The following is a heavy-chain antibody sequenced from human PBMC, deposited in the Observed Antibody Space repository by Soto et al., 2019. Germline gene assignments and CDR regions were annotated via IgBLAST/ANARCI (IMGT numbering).Heavy chain of an antibody. CDR1: GGSISSYY. J-gene: IGHJ6*02. V-gene: IGHV4-59*01. D-gene: IGHD6-6*01. Sequence: SETLSLTCTVSGGSISSYYWSWIRQPPGKGLEWIGYIYYSGSTNYNPSLKSRVTISVDTSKNQFSLKLSSVTAADTAVYYCARDCFSSSFSVLYGMDFWGQGTTVTVSS. CDR2: IYYSGST. CDR3: ARDCFSSSFSVLYGMDF.